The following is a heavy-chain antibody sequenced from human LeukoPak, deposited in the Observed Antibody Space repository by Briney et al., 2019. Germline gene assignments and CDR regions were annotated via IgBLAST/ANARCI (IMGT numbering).Heavy chain of an antibody. D-gene: IGHD4-17*01. CDR1: GFTFGDYA. Sequence: GGSLRLSCTASGFTFGDYAMSWVRQAPGEGLEWVGFIRSKAYGGTTEYAASVKGRFTISRDDSKSIAYLQMNSLKTEDTAVYYCTRDLLYGDYGGYYYYGMDVWGQGTTVTVSS. V-gene: IGHV3-49*04. CDR2: IRSKAYGGTT. CDR3: TRDLLYGDYGGYYYYGMDV. J-gene: IGHJ6*02.